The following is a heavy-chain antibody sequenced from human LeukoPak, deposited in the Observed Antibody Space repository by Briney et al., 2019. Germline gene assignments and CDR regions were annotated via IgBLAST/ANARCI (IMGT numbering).Heavy chain of an antibody. J-gene: IGHJ4*02. CDR3: ARDTVRGVITN. D-gene: IGHD3-10*01. Sequence: SVKVSCKASGGTFISYAGSWVRQAPGQGLEWMGGIIPIFGTANYAQKFQGRVTITADESTSTAYMELSSLRSEDTAVYYCARDTVRGVITNWGQGTLVTVSS. CDR2: IIPIFGTA. V-gene: IGHV1-69*13. CDR1: GGTFISYA.